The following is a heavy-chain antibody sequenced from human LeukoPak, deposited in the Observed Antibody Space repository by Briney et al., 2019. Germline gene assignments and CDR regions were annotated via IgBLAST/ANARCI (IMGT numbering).Heavy chain of an antibody. CDR3: ARAICSSTSCYDY. CDR1: GFTFSDYY. Sequence: KPGGSLRLSCAASGFTFSDYYMNWIRQAPGKGLEWVSYISSSGSTIYYADSVKGRFTISRDNAKNSLYLQMNSLRAEDTAVYYCARAICSSTSCYDYWGQGTLVTVSS. J-gene: IGHJ4*02. CDR2: ISSSGSTI. V-gene: IGHV3-11*01. D-gene: IGHD2-2*01.